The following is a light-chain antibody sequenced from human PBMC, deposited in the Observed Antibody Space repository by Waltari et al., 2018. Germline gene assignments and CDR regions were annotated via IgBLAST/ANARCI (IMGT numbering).Light chain of an antibody. CDR2: EVS. CDR3: SSYTSSSTLYV. CDR1: SSDVGGYNY. V-gene: IGLV2-14*01. Sequence: QSALTQSASVSGSPGQSITISCTGTSSDVGGYNYASWYQQHPGKAPKHMIYEVSNRPSGVSNRFSGSKSGNTASLTISGLQAEDEADYYCSSYTSSSTLYVFGTGTKVTVL. J-gene: IGLJ1*01.